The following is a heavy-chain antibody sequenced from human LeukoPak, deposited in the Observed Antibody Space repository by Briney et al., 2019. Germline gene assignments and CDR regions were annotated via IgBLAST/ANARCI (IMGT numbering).Heavy chain of an antibody. CDR3: AKGLFYCSGGSCSGGYFDY. CDR1: GFTFSSYG. D-gene: IGHD2-15*01. J-gene: IGHJ4*02. CDR2: ISYDGSYK. V-gene: IGHV3-30*18. Sequence: PGGSLRLSCAASGFTFSSYGMHWVRQAPGKGLEWVAVISYDGSYKYHVDSVKGRFSISRDNSKNTLYLQMNSLRAEDTAVYYCAKGLFYCSGGSCSGGYFDYWGQGTLVTVSS.